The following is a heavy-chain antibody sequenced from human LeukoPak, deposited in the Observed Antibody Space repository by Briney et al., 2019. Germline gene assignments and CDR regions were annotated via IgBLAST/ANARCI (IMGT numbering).Heavy chain of an antibody. Sequence: ASVKVSCKASGGTFSSYAISWVRQAPGQGLEWMGGIIPIFGTANYPQKFQGRVTITADESTSTAYMELSSLRSEDTAVYYCARAGWVQLERRYAFDIWGQGTMVTVSP. CDR1: GGTFSSYA. CDR3: ARAGWVQLERRYAFDI. J-gene: IGHJ3*02. D-gene: IGHD1-1*01. V-gene: IGHV1-69*01. CDR2: IIPIFGTA.